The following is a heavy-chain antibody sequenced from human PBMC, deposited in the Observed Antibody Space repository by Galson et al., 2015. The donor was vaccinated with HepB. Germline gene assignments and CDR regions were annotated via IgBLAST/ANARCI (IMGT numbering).Heavy chain of an antibody. CDR1: GFSLSTSGVG. D-gene: IGHD5-12*01. J-gene: IGHJ3*02. CDR2: IYGNDDK. V-gene: IGHV2-5*01. CDR3: AHRASSGYPNAFDI. Sequence: PALVKPTQTLTLTCTFSGFSLSTSGVGVGWIRQPPGKALEWLALIYGNDDKRYSPSLKSRLTITKDTSKNQGVLTMTNMDPVDTATYYCAHRASSGYPNAFDIWGQGTMVTVSS.